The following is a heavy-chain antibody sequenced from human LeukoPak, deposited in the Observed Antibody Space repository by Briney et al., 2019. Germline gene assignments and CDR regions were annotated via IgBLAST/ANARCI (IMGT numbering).Heavy chain of an antibody. CDR3: ARSPEIFGVVISGNYDY. CDR2: ISGSGSTI. D-gene: IGHD3-3*01. V-gene: IGHV3-11*01. Sequence: GGSLRLACAASGFTFSDYYMSWIRQARGKGLGWVSYISGSGSTIYYADSVKGRFPISRDNAKNSLYLQMNSLRAEDTAVYYCARSPEIFGVVISGNYDYWGQGTLVTVSS. J-gene: IGHJ4*02. CDR1: GFTFSDYY.